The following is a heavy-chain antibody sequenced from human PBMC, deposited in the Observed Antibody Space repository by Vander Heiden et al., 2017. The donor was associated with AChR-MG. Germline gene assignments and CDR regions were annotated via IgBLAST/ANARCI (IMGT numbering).Heavy chain of an antibody. CDR1: GGSVSSGSYY. CDR3: AREGVGFWSGYYYYYYMDV. CDR2: IYYSGST. V-gene: IGHV4-61*01. J-gene: IGHJ6*03. D-gene: IGHD3-3*01. Sequence: QVQLQESGPGLVKPSETLSLTCTVSGGSVSSGSYYWGWIRQPPGKGLEWIGYIYYSGSTNYNPSLKSRVTISVDTSKNQFSLKLSSVTAADTAMYYCAREGVGFWSGYYYYYYMDVWGKGTTVTVSS.